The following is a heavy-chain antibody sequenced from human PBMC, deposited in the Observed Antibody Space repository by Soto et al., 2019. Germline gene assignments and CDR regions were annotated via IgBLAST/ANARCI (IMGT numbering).Heavy chain of an antibody. CDR3: AKHIDSSGHTVPHYFDY. Sequence: PGGSLRLSCEASGFTFSSYAMSWVRQAPGKRLEWVSTISGGGGTTYYADSVRGRFTISRDNSKNTLFLQMSSLRAEDAAVYYCAKHIDSSGHTVPHYFDYWGQGTPVTSPQ. V-gene: IGHV3-23*01. CDR1: GFTFSSYA. D-gene: IGHD3-22*01. CDR2: ISGGGGTT. J-gene: IGHJ4*02.